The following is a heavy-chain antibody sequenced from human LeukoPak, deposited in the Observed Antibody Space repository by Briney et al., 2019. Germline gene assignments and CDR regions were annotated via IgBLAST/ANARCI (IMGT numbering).Heavy chain of an antibody. D-gene: IGHD3-22*01. V-gene: IGHV3-30-3*01. CDR1: GFSFNSYA. CDR3: ARGLNMITTY. J-gene: IGHJ4*02. CDR2: ISYDESTE. Sequence: GGSLRLSCAASGFSFNSYAMYWVRQAPGKGLEWVAVISYDESTEHYAGSVKGRFTISRDNSKDTVYLQMNSLRAEDTAVYYCARGLNMITTYWGQGTLVTVSS.